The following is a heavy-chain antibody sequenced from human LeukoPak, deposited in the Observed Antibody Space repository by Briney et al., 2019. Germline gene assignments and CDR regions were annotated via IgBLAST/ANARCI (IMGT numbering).Heavy chain of an antibody. V-gene: IGHV3-23*01. J-gene: IGHJ4*02. D-gene: IGHD7-27*01. CDR1: GFTFSNYA. Sequence: GGSLRLSCAASGFTFSNYAMSWARQAPGKGLEWVSAISGSGGSTSYADSVKGRFTISRDNSKNTLYLQMNSLRPEDAAIYYCATIGDRRTGELYRIDYWGQGTLVTVSS. CDR3: ATIGDRRTGELYRIDY. CDR2: ISGSGGST.